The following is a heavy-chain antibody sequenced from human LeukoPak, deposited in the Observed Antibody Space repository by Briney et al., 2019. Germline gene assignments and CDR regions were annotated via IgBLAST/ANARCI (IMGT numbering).Heavy chain of an antibody. CDR1: GFTFSTYW. Sequence: HPGGSLRLSCAASGFTFSTYWMSWVRQAPGKGLEWVANIKEDGSEKYYGDSVTGRFTISRDNAKNSLYLEMNSLRVEDTAVYYCARDSSGYQWGQGTLVTVSS. CDR2: IKEDGSEK. CDR3: ARDSSGYQ. V-gene: IGHV3-7*01. D-gene: IGHD3-22*01. J-gene: IGHJ4*02.